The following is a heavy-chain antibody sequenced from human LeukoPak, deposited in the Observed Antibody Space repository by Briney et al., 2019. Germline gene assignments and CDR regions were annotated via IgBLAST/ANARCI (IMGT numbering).Heavy chain of an antibody. CDR2: IKQDGSEK. J-gene: IGHJ3*02. Sequence: GGSLRLSCAASGFTFSNYWMSWVRQAPGKGLEWVANIKQDGSEKYYVDSMKGRFTISRDNAKSSLYLQMDSLRAEDTAVYYCARGEFHLPFDIWGQGTMVTLSS. CDR3: ARGEFHLPFDI. D-gene: IGHD3-10*01. CDR1: GFTFSNYW. V-gene: IGHV3-7*04.